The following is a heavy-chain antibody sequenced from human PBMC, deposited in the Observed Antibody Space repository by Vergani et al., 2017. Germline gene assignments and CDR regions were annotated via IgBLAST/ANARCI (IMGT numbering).Heavy chain of an antibody. CDR2: ISYDGSNK. CDR3: ARGSGVGAQWGLDY. CDR1: GFTFSSYA. J-gene: IGHJ4*02. V-gene: IGHV3-30*10. Sequence: QVQLVESGGGVVQPGRSLRLSCAASGFTFSSYAMHWVRQAPGKGLEWVAVISYDGSNKYYTDSVKGRFTISRDNAKNTLYLQMNSLRAEDTAVYYCARGSGVGAQWGLDYWGQGTLVTVSS. D-gene: IGHD1-26*01.